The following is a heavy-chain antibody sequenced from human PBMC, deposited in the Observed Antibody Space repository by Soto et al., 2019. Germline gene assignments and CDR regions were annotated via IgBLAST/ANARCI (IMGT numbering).Heavy chain of an antibody. Sequence: GGSLTLSCAASGFTFSSYAMSWVRQAPGKGLEWVSAISGSGGSTYYADSVKGRFTISRDNSKNTLYLQMNSLRAEDTAVYYCAKDQPDVLLWFAETYYWGQGTLVTVSS. J-gene: IGHJ4*02. D-gene: IGHD3-10*01. CDR3: AKDQPDVLLWFAETYY. CDR1: GFTFSSYA. V-gene: IGHV3-23*01. CDR2: ISGSGGST.